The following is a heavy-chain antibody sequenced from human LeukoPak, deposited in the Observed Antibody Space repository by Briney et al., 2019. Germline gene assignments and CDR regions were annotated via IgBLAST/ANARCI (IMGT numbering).Heavy chain of an antibody. CDR3: ARGDGYNGFRY. CDR2: IIPIVNMV. Sequence: SVKVSCKASGGTFSDYSISWVRQAPGQGFQWMGRIIPIVNMVDYAERFQGRVTIIADKSTSTAHMELSSLRSEDTAVYYCARGDGYNGFRYWGQGTLVTVSS. CDR1: GGTFSDYS. V-gene: IGHV1-69*02. J-gene: IGHJ4*02. D-gene: IGHD5-24*01.